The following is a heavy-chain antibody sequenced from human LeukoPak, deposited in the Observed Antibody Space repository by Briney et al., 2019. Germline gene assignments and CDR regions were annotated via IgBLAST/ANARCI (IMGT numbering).Heavy chain of an antibody. CDR1: GYSFTSNW. D-gene: IGHD6-19*01. V-gene: IGHV5-51*01. Sequence: GESLKISFKASGYSFTSNWIVWGRQMPGKGLEWMGIIYPGDSDTRYSPSFQGQITISVDKSITTAYLQWSSLKASDADMYFCASPAAGTAPYFEYWGQGTVVSVSS. CDR3: ASPAAGTAPYFEY. J-gene: IGHJ4*02. CDR2: IYPGDSDT.